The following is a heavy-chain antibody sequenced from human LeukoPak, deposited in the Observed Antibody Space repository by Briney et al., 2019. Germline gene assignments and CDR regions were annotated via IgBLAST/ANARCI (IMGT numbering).Heavy chain of an antibody. CDR3: ARSPQFLYYFYMDV. CDR1: GFTFSDYS. J-gene: IGHJ6*03. V-gene: IGHV3-21*01. Sequence: PGGSLRLSCAASGFTFSDYSINWVRQAPGKGLEWVPSINPTSTSIYYADAVKGRFTISRDNAKSSLYLQMNSLRAEDTAVYYCARSPQFLYYFYMDVWGKGTTVTVSS. CDR2: INPTSTSI. D-gene: IGHD1-14*01.